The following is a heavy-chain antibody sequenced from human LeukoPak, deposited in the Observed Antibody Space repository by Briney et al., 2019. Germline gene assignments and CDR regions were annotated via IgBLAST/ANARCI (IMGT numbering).Heavy chain of an antibody. CDR2: IPYDGSGK. D-gene: IGHD4-17*01. CDR1: IFSFSTFG. J-gene: IGHJ4*02. CDR3: AKGLGDYDDFRLGF. V-gene: IGHV3-30*02. Sequence: GGSLRLSCAASIFSFSTFGFHWVRQAPGKGLEWVAFIPYDGSGKYYADSVKGRFTVSRDNSKNTLYLHMNSLRVKDTAVYYCAKGLGDYDDFRLGFWGQGTLVTVSS.